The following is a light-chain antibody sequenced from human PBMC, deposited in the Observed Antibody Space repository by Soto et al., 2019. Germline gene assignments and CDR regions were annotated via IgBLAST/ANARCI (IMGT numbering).Light chain of an antibody. V-gene: IGKV3-15*01. CDR3: QQYDIWPPYT. J-gene: IGKJ2*01. CDR2: DAS. Sequence: EVVMTQSPASLSACPRERVTLSCRASQNIRSSLAWYQQRPGQAPRLLIYDASPRATGIPPRFSGGGSGTEFTVTISSLQSEDFAIYYCQQYDIWPPYTFGQGTKVQF. CDR1: QNIRSS.